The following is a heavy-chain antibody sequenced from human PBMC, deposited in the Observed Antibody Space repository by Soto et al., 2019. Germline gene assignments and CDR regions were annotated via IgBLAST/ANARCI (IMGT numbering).Heavy chain of an antibody. V-gene: IGHV3-7*03. Sequence: GESLRLSCAVSGFSFSSAWMTWIRQAPGKGLERVAIMNEDGSERYYVDSVKGRFTISRDNAKNALFLQMNSLRVEDTAVYFCARDRAYSRFDYWGQGSLVTVSS. CDR1: GFSFSSAW. CDR3: ARDRAYSRFDY. J-gene: IGHJ4*02. CDR2: MNEDGSER. D-gene: IGHD4-4*01.